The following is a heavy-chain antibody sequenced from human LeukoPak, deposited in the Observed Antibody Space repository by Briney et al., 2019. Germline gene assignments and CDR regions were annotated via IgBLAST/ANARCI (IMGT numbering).Heavy chain of an antibody. CDR2: ISPYNDNT. D-gene: IGHD6-19*01. V-gene: IGHV1-18*01. Sequence: GASVKVSCKTSGYTFTNYGLSWVRQAPGQGLEWMGWISPYNDNTNYAQKFQGRVTMTTDTSTRTAYMELRSLRSDDTAVYYCARGDSSGWGLDYWGLGTLVTVSS. J-gene: IGHJ4*02. CDR1: GYTFTNYG. CDR3: ARGDSSGWGLDY.